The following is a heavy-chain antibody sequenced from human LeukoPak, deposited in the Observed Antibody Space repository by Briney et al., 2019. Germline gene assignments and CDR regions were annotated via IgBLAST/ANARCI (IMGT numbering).Heavy chain of an antibody. CDR1: GFTFSSYS. CDR2: ISSSSSYI. CDR3: ARDGYWRDSGYEGFDY. V-gene: IGHV3-21*01. J-gene: IGHJ4*02. D-gene: IGHD5-12*01. Sequence: PGGSLRLSCAASGFTFSSYSMNWVRQAPGKGLEWVSSISSSSSYIYYADSVKGRFTISRDNAKNSLYLQMNSLRAEDTAVYYCARDGYWRDSGYEGFDYWGQGTLVTVSS.